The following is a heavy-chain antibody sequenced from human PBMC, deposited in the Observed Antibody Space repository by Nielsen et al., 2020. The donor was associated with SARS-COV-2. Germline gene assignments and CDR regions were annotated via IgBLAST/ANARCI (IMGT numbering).Heavy chain of an antibody. Sequence: SETLSLTCTVSGGSISSYYWGWIRQPPGKGLEWIGRFYPSGSTIYNPSLKSRVTISVDTSKNQFSLNLTSVTAADTAVYYCARVRPYYFDHWGQGTLVTVPS. CDR1: GGSISSYY. CDR3: ARVRPYYFDH. J-gene: IGHJ4*02. V-gene: IGHV4-4*08. CDR2: FYPSGST.